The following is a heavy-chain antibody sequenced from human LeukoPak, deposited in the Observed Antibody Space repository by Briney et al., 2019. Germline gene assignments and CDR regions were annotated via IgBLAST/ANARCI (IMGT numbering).Heavy chain of an antibody. Sequence: ASVKVSCKVTGYTLTELSMHWVRQAPGKGLEWMGGFDPEDGETIYAQKFQGRVTMTEDTSTDTAYVELSSLRSEDTAVYYCATDLKGRLERRGFDYWGQGTLVTVSS. D-gene: IGHD1-1*01. CDR1: GYTLTELS. J-gene: IGHJ4*02. CDR2: FDPEDGET. CDR3: ATDLKGRLERRGFDY. V-gene: IGHV1-24*01.